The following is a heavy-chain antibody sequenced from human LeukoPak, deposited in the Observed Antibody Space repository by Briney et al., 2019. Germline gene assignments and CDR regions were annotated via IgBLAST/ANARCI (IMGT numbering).Heavy chain of an antibody. J-gene: IGHJ5*02. CDR1: GFTFSRYS. CDR2: ISSSSSYI. CDR3: AREETAMVFDP. Sequence: PGGSLRLSCAASGFTFSRYSMNWVRQAPEKGLEWVSSISSSSSYIYYAGSVKGRFTISRDNAKNSLYLQMNSLRAEDTAVYYCAREETAMVFDPWGQGTLVTISS. V-gene: IGHV3-21*01. D-gene: IGHD3-10*01.